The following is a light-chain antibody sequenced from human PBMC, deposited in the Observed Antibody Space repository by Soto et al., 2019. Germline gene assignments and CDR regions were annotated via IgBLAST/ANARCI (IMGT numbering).Light chain of an antibody. J-gene: IGKJ3*01. V-gene: IGKV3-11*01. Sequence: EIVLTQSPATLSLSPGERATLSCRASQSVGYYLAWYQQKPGQAPRLLIYDASNRATGIPARFSGSGSGTDFNLTISSLAPEHFAVSYCQQRSNGPPLFTFGPGKKVDIK. CDR3: QQRSNGPPLFT. CDR2: DAS. CDR1: QSVGYY.